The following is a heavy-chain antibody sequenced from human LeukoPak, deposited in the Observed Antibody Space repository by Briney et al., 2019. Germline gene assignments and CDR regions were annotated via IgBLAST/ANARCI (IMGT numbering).Heavy chain of an antibody. J-gene: IGHJ3*02. V-gene: IGHV1-2*02. CDR2: INPNSGGT. CDR1: GYTFTGYY. D-gene: IGHD1-26*01. Sequence: ASVKVSCKASGYTFTGYYTHWVRQAPGQGLEWMGWINPNSGGTNYAQKFQGRVTMTRDTSISTAYMELSRLRSDDTAVYYCARDQGIVGATLDAFDIWGQGTMVTVSS. CDR3: ARDQGIVGATLDAFDI.